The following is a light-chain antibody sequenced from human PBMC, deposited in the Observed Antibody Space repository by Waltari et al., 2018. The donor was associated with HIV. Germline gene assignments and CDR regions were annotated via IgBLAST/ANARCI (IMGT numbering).Light chain of an antibody. CDR2: GAS. CDR1: QSVSSSY. J-gene: IGKJ1*01. Sequence: EIVLTQSPGTLSLSPGERATLSCRVSQSVSSSYLAWYQQKPGQAPRLLISGASSRATGIPDRFSGSGSGTDFTLTISRLEPEDFALYFCQQYVYSPWTFGQGTKVEIK. CDR3: QQYVYSPWT. V-gene: IGKV3-20*01.